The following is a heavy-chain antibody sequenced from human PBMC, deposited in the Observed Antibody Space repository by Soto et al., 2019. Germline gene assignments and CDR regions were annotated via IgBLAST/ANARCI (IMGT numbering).Heavy chain of an antibody. Sequence: QVQLVQSGAEVKKPGSSVKVSCKASGGTFSSYAISWVRQAPGQGLEWMGGIIPIFGTANYAQKFQGRVTIPSDESENTAYMEPSILNAEDPAVYYCARASLYCSGGSCYFLPGIDYWGQGTLVTVSS. CDR3: ARASLYCSGGSCYFLPGIDY. CDR1: GGTFSSYA. V-gene: IGHV1-69*05. CDR2: IIPIFGTA. D-gene: IGHD2-15*01. J-gene: IGHJ4*02.